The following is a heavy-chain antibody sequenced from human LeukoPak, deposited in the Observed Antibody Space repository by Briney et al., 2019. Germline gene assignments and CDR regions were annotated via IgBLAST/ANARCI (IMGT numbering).Heavy chain of an antibody. J-gene: IGHJ4*02. Sequence: GGSLRLSCAASGFTFSSYGMHWVRQAPGKGLEWVAVISYDGSNKYYADSVKGRFTISRDNSKNTLYLQMNSLRAEDTAVYYCARIGAAGEYYFDYWGQGTLVTVSS. D-gene: IGHD3-10*01. CDR3: ARIGAAGEYYFDY. CDR2: ISYDGSNK. V-gene: IGHV3-30*03. CDR1: GFTFSSYG.